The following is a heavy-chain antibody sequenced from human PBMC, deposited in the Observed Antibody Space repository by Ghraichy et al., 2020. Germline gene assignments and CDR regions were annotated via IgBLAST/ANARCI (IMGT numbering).Heavy chain of an antibody. CDR1: GGSISSYY. J-gene: IGHJ4*02. CDR3: ARGRASYGYDY. CDR2: IYYSGST. V-gene: IGHV4-59*01. D-gene: IGHD5-18*01. Sequence: SETLSLTCTVSGGSISSYYWSWIRQPPGKGLEWIGYIYYSGSTNYNPSLKSRVTISVDTSKNQFSLKLSSVTAADTAVYYCARGRASYGYDYWGQGTLVTVSS.